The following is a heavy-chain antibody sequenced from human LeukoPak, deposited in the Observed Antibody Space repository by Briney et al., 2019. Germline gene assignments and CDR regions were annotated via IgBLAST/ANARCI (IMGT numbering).Heavy chain of an antibody. CDR3: AKVEQWLARGSPDY. CDR1: GFTFTSYA. D-gene: IGHD6-19*01. V-gene: IGHV3-23*01. CDR2: ISGSGGST. Sequence: GGSLRLSCAASGFTFTSYAMSWVRQAPGMGLEWVSGISGSGGSTYYADSVKGRFTISRDNSKNTLYLQMNSLRAEDTAVYYCAKVEQWLARGSPDYWGQGTLVTVSS. J-gene: IGHJ4*02.